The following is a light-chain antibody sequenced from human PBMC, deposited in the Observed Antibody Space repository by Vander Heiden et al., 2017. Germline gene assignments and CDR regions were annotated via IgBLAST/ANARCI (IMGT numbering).Light chain of an antibody. Sequence: DIQMTQSPSPLSASVGDRVTITCRASQSISTYLNWYHQKPVKAPELLIYAASSLQSGVPSRFSGSGSGADFTLTISSLQAEDFVTYYCQQSDSTPHTFGQGTLLEI. CDR2: AAS. V-gene: IGKV1-39*01. CDR3: QQSDSTPHT. CDR1: QSISTY. J-gene: IGKJ2*01.